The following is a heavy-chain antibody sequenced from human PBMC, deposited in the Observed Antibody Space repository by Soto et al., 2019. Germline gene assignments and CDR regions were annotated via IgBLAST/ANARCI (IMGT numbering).Heavy chain of an antibody. Sequence: GSLRLSCAASGFTFSSYSMNWVRQAPGKGLEWGSSISSSSSYIYYADSVKGRFTISRDNAKNALYLQMTSLRAEDTAVYYWASPNHNYYESSGYYYPSLGMGVWGQGTTVTVSS. D-gene: IGHD3-22*01. V-gene: IGHV3-21*01. J-gene: IGHJ6*02. CDR2: ISSSSSYI. CDR3: ASPNHNYYESSGYYYPSLGMGV. CDR1: GFTFSSYS.